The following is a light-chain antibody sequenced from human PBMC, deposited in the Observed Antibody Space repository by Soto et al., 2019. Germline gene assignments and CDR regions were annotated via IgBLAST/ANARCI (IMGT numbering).Light chain of an antibody. CDR1: SGSIASNY. J-gene: IGLJ3*02. CDR2: EDN. V-gene: IGLV6-57*01. Sequence: NFMLTQPHSVSESPGKTVTISCTRSSGSIASNYVQWNQQRPGSSPTTVIYEDNQRPSGVPDRFSGSIDSSSNSASLTISGLKTEDEADYYCQSYDSSNQVFGGGTKLTVL. CDR3: QSYDSSNQV.